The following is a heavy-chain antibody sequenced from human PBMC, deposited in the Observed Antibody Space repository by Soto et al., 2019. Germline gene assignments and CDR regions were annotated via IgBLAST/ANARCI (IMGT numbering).Heavy chain of an antibody. Sequence: SETLSLTCTVSGGSISSYYWSWIRQPPGKGLEWIGYIYYSGSTNYNPSLKSRVTISVDTSKNQFSLKLSSVTAADTAVYYCASAHVMVVAGSTFVSWGHAIMVTV. J-gene: IGHJ4*01. CDR3: ASAHVMVVAGSTFVS. V-gene: IGHV4-59*01. CDR1: GGSISSYY. CDR2: IYYSGST. D-gene: IGHD2-15*01.